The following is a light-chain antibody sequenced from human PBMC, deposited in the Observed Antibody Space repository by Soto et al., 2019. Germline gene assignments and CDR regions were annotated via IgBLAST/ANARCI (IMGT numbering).Light chain of an antibody. V-gene: IGLV2-23*01. Sequence: QSALTQPASVSGSPGQSITISCTGTSNAVGSYNLVSWYQHHPGKAPKFMIYEGSKRPSGVSNRFSGSKSGNTASLTISGLQAEDEADYYCCSYAGSSTYVFGTGTKV. J-gene: IGLJ1*01. CDR3: CSYAGSSTYV. CDR1: SNAVGSYNL. CDR2: EGS.